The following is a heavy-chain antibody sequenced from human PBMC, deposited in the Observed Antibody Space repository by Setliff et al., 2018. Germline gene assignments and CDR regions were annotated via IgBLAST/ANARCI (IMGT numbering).Heavy chain of an antibody. CDR2: IYYSGST. Sequence: PSETLSLTCTVSGDSIDTDIWWSWIRQPPGKGLEWIGYIYYSGSTYYNPSLKSRVTISVDTSKNQFSLKLNSVTAADTAVYYCARGVLYWGQGTLVTVSS. CDR1: GDSIDTDIW. D-gene: IGHD3-10*01. CDR3: ARGVLY. V-gene: IGHV4-30-4*01. J-gene: IGHJ4*02.